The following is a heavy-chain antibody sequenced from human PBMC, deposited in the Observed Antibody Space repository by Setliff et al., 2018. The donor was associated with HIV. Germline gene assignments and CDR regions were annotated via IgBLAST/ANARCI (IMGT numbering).Heavy chain of an antibody. CDR2: IYYSGST. D-gene: IGHD6-19*01. V-gene: IGHV4-59*08. J-gene: IGHJ2*01. CDR1: GGSISSHY. CDR3: ARGLSSGWYGYWYFDL. Sequence: PSETLSLTCTVSGGSISSHYWSWIRQPPGKGLEWIGYIYYSGSTNYNPSLKSRVTISEDTSKNQFSLKLSSVTAADTAVYYCARGLSSGWYGYWYFDLWGRGTLVTVSS.